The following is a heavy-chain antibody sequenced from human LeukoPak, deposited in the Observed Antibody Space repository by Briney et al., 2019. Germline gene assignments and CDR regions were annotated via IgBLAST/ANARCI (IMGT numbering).Heavy chain of an antibody. J-gene: IGHJ3*02. CDR1: GFIVSSTY. V-gene: IGHV3-53*01. Sequence: GGSLRLSCAASGFIVSSTYMSWVRQTPGKGLEWVSVIYSGGSTYYADSVKGRFTISRDNSKNTLYLQTNSLRAEDTAMYYCARAFSDDSSGWTAFDIWGQGTMVTVSS. CDR3: ARAFSDDSSGWTAFDI. CDR2: IYSGGST. D-gene: IGHD3-22*01.